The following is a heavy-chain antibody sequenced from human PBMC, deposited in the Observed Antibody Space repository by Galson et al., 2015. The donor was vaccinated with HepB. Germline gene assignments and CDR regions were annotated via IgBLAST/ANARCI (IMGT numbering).Heavy chain of an antibody. J-gene: IGHJ4*02. CDR2: IIPIFGTA. CDR1: GVTFSSYA. Sequence: SVKVSCKASGVTFSSYAISWVRQAPGQGLEWMGGIIPIFGTAHYAQKFQGRVTITADASTSTAYMELSSLRSGDTAGYYCASGADYGGNDRNFDYWGQGTLATVSP. D-gene: IGHD4-23*01. V-gene: IGHV1-69*13. CDR3: ASGADYGGNDRNFDY.